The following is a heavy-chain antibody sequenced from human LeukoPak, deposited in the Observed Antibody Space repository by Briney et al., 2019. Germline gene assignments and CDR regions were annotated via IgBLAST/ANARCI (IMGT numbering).Heavy chain of an antibody. V-gene: IGHV4-34*01. Sequence: SETLSLTCAVYGGSFSGYYWSWIPRPPGRGLEGMGEINHSGSTNYTPSLKSRVTMSVDTSKNQFSLKLSSVTAADTAVYYCARDRGYSYGYIWFDPWGQGTLVTVSS. J-gene: IGHJ5*02. CDR1: GGSFSGYY. CDR3: ARDRGYSYGYIWFDP. D-gene: IGHD5-18*01. CDR2: INHSGST.